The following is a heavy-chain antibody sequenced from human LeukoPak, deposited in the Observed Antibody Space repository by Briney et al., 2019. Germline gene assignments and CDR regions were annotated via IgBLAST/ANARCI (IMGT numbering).Heavy chain of an antibody. Sequence: SVKVSCKASGGTFSIYAISWVRQAPGQGLEWMGGIIPIFGTANYAQKFQGRVTITADKSTSTAYMELSSLRSEDTAVYYCARGPGILYYYYYMDVWGKGTTVTVSS. CDR2: IIPIFGTA. D-gene: IGHD3-10*01. J-gene: IGHJ6*03. V-gene: IGHV1-69*06. CDR1: GGTFSIYA. CDR3: ARGPGILYYYYYMDV.